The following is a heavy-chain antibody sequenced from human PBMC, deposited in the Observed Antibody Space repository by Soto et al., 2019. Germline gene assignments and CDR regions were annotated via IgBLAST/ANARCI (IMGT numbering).Heavy chain of an antibody. CDR2: ISGSGGIT. CDR1: GFTFSSYA. Sequence: GGSLRLSCAASGFTFSSYATGWVRQAPDKGLDWVSAISGSGGITYYADSVKGRFTISRDNSKNMLYLQMNRLTTEDTAIYYCTKGGIQVPDYWGQGTLVTSPQ. CDR3: TKGGIQVPDY. V-gene: IGHV3-23*01. D-gene: IGHD6-13*01. J-gene: IGHJ4*02.